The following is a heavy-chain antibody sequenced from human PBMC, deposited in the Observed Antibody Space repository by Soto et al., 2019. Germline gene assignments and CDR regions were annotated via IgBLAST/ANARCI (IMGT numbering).Heavy chain of an antibody. CDR3: ARGGYCSSTSCYTGRWGYYGMDV. CDR2: ISYDGSNK. Sequence: PGGSLRLSCAASGFTFSSYAMHWVRQAPGKGLEWVAVISYDGSNKYYADSVKGRFTISRDNSKNTLYLQMNSLRAEDTAVYYCARGGYCSSTSCYTGRWGYYGMDVWGQGTTVTVSS. D-gene: IGHD2-2*02. V-gene: IGHV3-30-3*01. CDR1: GFTFSSYA. J-gene: IGHJ6*02.